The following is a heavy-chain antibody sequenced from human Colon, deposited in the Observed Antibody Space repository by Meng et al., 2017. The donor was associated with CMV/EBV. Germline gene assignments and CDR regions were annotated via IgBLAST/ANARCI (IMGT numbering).Heavy chain of an antibody. J-gene: IGHJ4*02. CDR2: IKSRNDGETA. CDR3: TTGFGTADAF. Sequence: GESLKISCAASGFTFSTTWMSWVRQAPGKGLDWVGRIKSRNDGETADHGTPVKGRFTISRDDSKDTLYLHMNSLKVEDTAMYYCTTGFGTADAFWGQGTLVTVSS. D-gene: IGHD1-1*01. CDR1: GFTFSTTW. V-gene: IGHV3-15*01.